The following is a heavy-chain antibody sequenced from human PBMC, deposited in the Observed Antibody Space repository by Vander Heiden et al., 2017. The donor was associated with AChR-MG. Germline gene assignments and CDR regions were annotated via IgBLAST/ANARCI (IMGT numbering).Heavy chain of an antibody. CDR2: IKDDGSET. D-gene: IGHD1-26*01. CDR1: GFTFTTDW. CDR3: ARDPYWEALDY. Sequence: EVQLAGSGGCLVQPGGSLRLSSAASGFTFTTDWMSWVRQAPGKGLEWVANIKDDGSETYYVDSVKGRFTISRDNARNSLYLQMYSLRAEDSAVYYCARDPYWEALDYWGRGTLVTVSS. V-gene: IGHV3-7*01. J-gene: IGHJ4*02.